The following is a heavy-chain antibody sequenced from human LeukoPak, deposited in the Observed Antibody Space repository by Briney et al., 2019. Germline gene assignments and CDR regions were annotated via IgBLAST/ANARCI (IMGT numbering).Heavy chain of an antibody. CDR2: MNPNSGNT. J-gene: IGHJ6*03. V-gene: IGHV1-8*01. D-gene: IGHD2-2*02. CDR1: GYTFTSYD. Sequence: ASVKVSCKASGYTFTSYDINWVRQATGQGLEWMGWMNPNSGNTGYALKFQGRVTMTRNTSISTAYMELSSLRSEDTAVYYCARGGVPAAIRLYYYYYYMDVWGKGTTVTVSS. CDR3: ARGGVPAAIRLYYYYYYMDV.